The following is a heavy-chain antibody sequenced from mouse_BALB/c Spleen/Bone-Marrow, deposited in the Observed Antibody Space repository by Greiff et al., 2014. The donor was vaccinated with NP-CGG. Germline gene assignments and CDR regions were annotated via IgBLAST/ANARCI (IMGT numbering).Heavy chain of an antibody. CDR1: GITVSSYT. CDR2: ITGGGTT. V-gene: IGHV5-6-5*01. CDR3: ARHYGYVDAMDY. D-gene: IGHD1-2*01. Sequence: DVHLVESGGGLVKPGESLKFSCAASGITVSSYTMSWVRQTPEKRLERVASITGGGTTYYPDSVKGRFTISRDNARNILYLQVSSLRSEDTAIYYCARHYGYVDAMDYWGQGTSVTVSS. J-gene: IGHJ4*01.